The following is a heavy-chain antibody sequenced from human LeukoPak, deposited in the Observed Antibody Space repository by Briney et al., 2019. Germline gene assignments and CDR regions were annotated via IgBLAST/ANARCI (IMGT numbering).Heavy chain of an antibody. Sequence: SETMSLTCTVSGASISSDYWSWIRQPPGRRPEWIGYIYSSGTTKYNPSLQSRVTISIDTSKNQFSLKLTSMTAADTAVYFCSRLLPSRPDFYFDYWGQGTLVTVSS. CDR1: GASISSDY. D-gene: IGHD6-6*01. J-gene: IGHJ4*02. CDR2: IYSSGTT. V-gene: IGHV4-4*09. CDR3: SRLLPSRPDFYFDY.